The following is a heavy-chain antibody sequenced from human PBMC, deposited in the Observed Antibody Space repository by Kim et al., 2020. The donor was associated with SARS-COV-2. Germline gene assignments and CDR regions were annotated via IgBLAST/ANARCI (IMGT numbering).Heavy chain of an antibody. V-gene: IGHV4-34*01. CDR1: GGSFSGYY. D-gene: IGHD5-12*01. J-gene: IGHJ3*02. CDR3: ARGPRWLQLPAFDI. CDR2: INHSGST. Sequence: SETLSLTCAVYGGSFSGYYWSWIRQPPGKGLEWIGEINHSGSTNYNPSLKSRVTISVDTSKNQFSLKLSSVTAADTAVYYCARGPRWLQLPAFDIWGQGTMVTVSS.